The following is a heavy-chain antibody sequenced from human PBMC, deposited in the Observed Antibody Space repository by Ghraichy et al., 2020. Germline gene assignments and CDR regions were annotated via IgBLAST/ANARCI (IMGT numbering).Heavy chain of an antibody. CDR2: INHSGST. V-gene: IGHV4-34*01. Sequence: SETLSLTCAVYGGSFSGYYWSWIRQPPGKGLEWIGEINHSGSTNYNPSLKSRVTISVDTSKNQFSLKLSSVTAADTAVYYCARGPMVAFPTIFGARRPEADYWGQGTLVTVSS. CDR3: ARGPMVAFPTIFGARRPEADY. J-gene: IGHJ4*02. CDR1: GGSFSGYY. D-gene: IGHD3-3*01.